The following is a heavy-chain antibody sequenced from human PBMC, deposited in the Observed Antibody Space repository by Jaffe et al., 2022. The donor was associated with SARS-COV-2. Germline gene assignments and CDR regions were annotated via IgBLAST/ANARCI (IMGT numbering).Heavy chain of an antibody. V-gene: IGHV1-2*06. CDR3: AREVGGHARALDV. CDR2: IHPNSGVT. J-gene: IGHJ6*01. Sequence: QVQLVQSGAEVKKPGASVKVSCKASGYSFTGYYIHWVRQAPGQGLEWMGRIHPNSGVTNYTQRFQGRVTMARDTSINTAYMELSRLRSDDTAFYYCAREVGGHARALDVWGQGTTVTVSS. CDR1: GYSFTGYY. D-gene: IGHD1-26*01.